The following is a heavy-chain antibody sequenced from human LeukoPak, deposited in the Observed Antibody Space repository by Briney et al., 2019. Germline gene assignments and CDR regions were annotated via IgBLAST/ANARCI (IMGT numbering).Heavy chain of an antibody. CDR2: ISGSGGST. Sequence: PGGSLRLSCAASGFTFSSYAMSWVRQAPGKGLEWASAISGSGGSTYYADSVKGRFTISRDNSKNTLYLQMNSLRAEDTAVYYCAKDSWNDPLAFYWGQGTLVTVSS. CDR1: GFTFSSYA. V-gene: IGHV3-23*01. CDR3: AKDSWNDPLAFY. J-gene: IGHJ4*02. D-gene: IGHD1-1*01.